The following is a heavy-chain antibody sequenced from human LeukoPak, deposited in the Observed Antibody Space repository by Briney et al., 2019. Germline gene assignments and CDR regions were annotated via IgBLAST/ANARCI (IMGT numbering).Heavy chain of an antibody. CDR3: ARSRDVGPPNWFDP. D-gene: IGHD5-24*01. CDR2: INPNSGGT. CDR1: GYTFTGYY. V-gene: IGHV1-2*06. Sequence: GASVKVSCKASGYTFTGYYIHWVRQAPGQGLEWMGRINPNSGGTNYAQKFQGRVTMTRDTSINTAYMDLSGLTSDDTAVYYCARSRDVGPPNWFDPWGQGTLVTVSS. J-gene: IGHJ5*02.